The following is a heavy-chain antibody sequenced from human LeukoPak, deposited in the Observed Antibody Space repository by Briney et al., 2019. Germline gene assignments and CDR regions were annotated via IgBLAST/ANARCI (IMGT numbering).Heavy chain of an antibody. Sequence: ASVKVSCKATGYTFNTYGISWVRQAPGQGLEWMGWISTFNGRTHYAQKFQTRVTMTTDTSTSTTYVELRSLTSDDTAVYYCARDYYETSGYSFDTFEIWGQGTMVTVSS. D-gene: IGHD3-22*01. V-gene: IGHV1-18*04. CDR2: ISTFNGRT. CDR3: ARDYYETSGYSFDTFEI. CDR1: GYTFNTYG. J-gene: IGHJ3*02.